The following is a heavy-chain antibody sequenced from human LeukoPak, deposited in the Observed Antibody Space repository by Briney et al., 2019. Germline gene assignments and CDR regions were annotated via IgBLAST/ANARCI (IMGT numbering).Heavy chain of an antibody. D-gene: IGHD1-20*01. Sequence: QSGGSLRLSCAASGFTFSSYAMSWVRQAPGKGLEWVSAISGSGGSTYYADSVKGRFTISRDNAKNSLYLQMNSLRAEDTAVYYCARGVLKLYNWNYSFYMDVWGKGTTVTVSS. CDR2: ISGSGGST. CDR3: ARGVLKLYNWNYSFYMDV. CDR1: GFTFSSYA. J-gene: IGHJ6*03. V-gene: IGHV3-23*01.